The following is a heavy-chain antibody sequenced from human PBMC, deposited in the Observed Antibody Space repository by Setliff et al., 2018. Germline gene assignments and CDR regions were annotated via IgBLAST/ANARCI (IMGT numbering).Heavy chain of an antibody. Sequence: PGGSLRLSCAASGFTFSSYSMNWVRQAPGKGLEWVSSVSSSSYYINYAASVEGRFTTSRDNGKNELFLQMNSLRADDTGVYFCARDLHSPLAVGAFDIWGQGTVVTVSS. CDR2: VSSSSYYI. CDR1: GFTFSSYS. D-gene: IGHD2-15*01. CDR3: ARDLHSPLAVGAFDI. V-gene: IGHV3-21*06. J-gene: IGHJ3*02.